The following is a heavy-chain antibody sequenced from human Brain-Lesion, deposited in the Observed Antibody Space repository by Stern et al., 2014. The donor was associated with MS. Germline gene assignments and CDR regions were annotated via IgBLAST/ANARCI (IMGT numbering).Heavy chain of an antibody. CDR1: GYIFTGYY. V-gene: IGHV1-2*02. D-gene: IGHD3-3*01. CDR2: LNPNTGGT. Sequence: VQLVQSGAEVKKPGASVKVSCKTSGYIFTGYYIHWVRQAPGQGLEWMAWLNPNTGGTTDAQKFQGRVTMSREPSISTAYVELSSLTSDDTAVYYCARDQRGITIFGVVTDYYYLGMDVWGQGTTVTVSS. J-gene: IGHJ6*02. CDR3: ARDQRGITIFGVVTDYYYLGMDV.